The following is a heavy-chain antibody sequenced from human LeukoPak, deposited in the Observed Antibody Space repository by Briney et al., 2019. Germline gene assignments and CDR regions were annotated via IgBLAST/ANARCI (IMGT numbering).Heavy chain of an antibody. CDR1: GFTFSTYN. CDR2: ISGRSSYK. J-gene: IGHJ6*02. D-gene: IGHD5-12*01. V-gene: IGHV3-21*01. Sequence: GGSLRLSCAASGFTFSTYNMNWVRQAPGKGLEWVSSISGRSSYKYYADSVKGRFTVSRDNAKNSMFLQMNSLRADDTAVYFCATYPGLARMDVWGQGTTVTVSS. CDR3: ATYPGLARMDV.